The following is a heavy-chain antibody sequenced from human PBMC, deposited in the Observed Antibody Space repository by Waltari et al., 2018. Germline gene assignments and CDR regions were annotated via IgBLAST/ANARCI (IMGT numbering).Heavy chain of an antibody. V-gene: IGHV3-30*01. CDR3: AREVGSSWPLDY. CDR1: GCTFSNFP. Sequence: QVQLMESGGGVVHPGRSLRLSCAPSGCTFSNFPIHWVRQAPGKGLEWVAVISSDGTNEHYADSVKGRLTISRDNSKNTLYLEMNSLRGDDTAVYFCAREVGSSWPLDYWGQGTLVTVSS. J-gene: IGHJ4*02. D-gene: IGHD6-13*01. CDR2: ISSDGTNE.